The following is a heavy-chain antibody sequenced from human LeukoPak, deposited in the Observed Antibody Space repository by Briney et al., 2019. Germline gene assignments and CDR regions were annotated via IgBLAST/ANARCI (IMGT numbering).Heavy chain of an antibody. CDR3: ARDKGNHPYNWFDP. D-gene: IGHD1-14*01. J-gene: IGHJ5*02. Sequence: PGGALRLSCAASGFSVRSNYISWVRQAPGKGLEWVTTIWYDGSNKYYGDSVKGRFTISRDNSKSTLYLQMNSLRAEDTAVYYCARDKGNHPYNWFDPWGQGTLVTVSS. V-gene: IGHV3-33*08. CDR2: IWYDGSNK. CDR1: GFSVRSNY.